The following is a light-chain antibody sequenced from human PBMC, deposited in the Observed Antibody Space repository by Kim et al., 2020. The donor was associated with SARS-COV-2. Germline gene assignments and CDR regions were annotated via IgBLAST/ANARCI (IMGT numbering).Light chain of an antibody. CDR3: QKYNLSPCT. Sequence: DIQMTQSPSTLSASVGDRVTITCRASQGISNYLAWYQLKPGKAPKLLISAASALQPGVPSRFSGSGSGTEFTLTVTSLQPDDFATYYCQKYNLSPCTFGGGTKVEVK. V-gene: IGKV1-27*01. J-gene: IGKJ4*02. CDR2: AAS. CDR1: QGISNY.